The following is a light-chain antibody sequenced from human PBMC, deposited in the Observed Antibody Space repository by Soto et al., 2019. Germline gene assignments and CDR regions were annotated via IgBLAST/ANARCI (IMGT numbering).Light chain of an antibody. CDR1: ERIYSAY. V-gene: IGKV3-20*01. CDR3: QQYSSSPIS. Sequence: VLTQSPGTLSLSRGERATLTCRSSERIYSAYLAWYQQKPGQAPRLLIYGASSRATGITDRFSGGGSGTDFSLTISRLDPEDFAVDYCQQYSSSPISFGQGTRLDIK. CDR2: GAS. J-gene: IGKJ5*01.